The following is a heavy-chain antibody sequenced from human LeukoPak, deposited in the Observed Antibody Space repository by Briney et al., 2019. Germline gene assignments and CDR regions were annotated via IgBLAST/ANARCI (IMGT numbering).Heavy chain of an antibody. CDR3: ALEQYSSGAHLY. CDR1: GYTLTELS. Sequence: ASVKVSCKVSGYTLTELSMHWVRQAPGKGLEWMGGFDPEDGETIYAQKFQGRVTMTEDTSTDTAYMELSSLRSEDTAVYYCALEQYSSGAHLYWGQGTLVTVSS. J-gene: IGHJ4*02. D-gene: IGHD6-19*01. CDR2: FDPEDGET. V-gene: IGHV1-24*01.